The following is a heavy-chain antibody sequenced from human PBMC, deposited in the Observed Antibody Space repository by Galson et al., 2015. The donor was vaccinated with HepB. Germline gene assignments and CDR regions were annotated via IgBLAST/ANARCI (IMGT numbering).Heavy chain of an antibody. J-gene: IGHJ4*02. D-gene: IGHD3-16*02. CDR3: ARQERGDYVWGSYPDY. CDR1: GYTFTSYW. V-gene: IGHV5-10-1*01. Sequence: SGAEVKKPGESLRISCKGSGYTFTSYWISWVRQMPGQGLEWMARIDPSDSYTKYSPSFQGHVTISVDKSISTAYLQWNSLKASDTAMYYCARQERGDYVWGSYPDYWGQGTLVTVSS. CDR2: IDPSDSYT.